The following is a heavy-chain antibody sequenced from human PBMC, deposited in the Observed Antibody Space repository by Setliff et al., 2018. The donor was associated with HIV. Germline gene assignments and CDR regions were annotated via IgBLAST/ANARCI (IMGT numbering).Heavy chain of an antibody. CDR3: ARGLGARPSVHFDY. J-gene: IGHJ4*02. CDR2: IYSDGST. CDR1: GFTFGDYA. D-gene: IGHD1-26*01. V-gene: IGHV3-66*02. Sequence: GGSLRLSCTASGFTFGDYAMSWVRQAPGKGLEWVSTIYSDGSTYHADSVKGRFTISRDNSKNTLYLQMNSLRAEDTAVYYCARGLGARPSVHFDYWGQGTLVTVSS.